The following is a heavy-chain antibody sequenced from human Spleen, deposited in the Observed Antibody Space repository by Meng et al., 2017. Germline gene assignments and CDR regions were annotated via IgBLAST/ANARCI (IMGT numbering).Heavy chain of an antibody. D-gene: IGHD6-19*01. J-gene: IGHJ4*02. V-gene: IGHV4-34*01. CDR3: ASWIYSCGWQ. CDR2: IYHGGDT. Sequence: VQLQQWGAGLLNPSETLSPSCVVSGGSFSDYYWTWIRQPPGKGLELIGEIYHGGDTNYNPSLKSRVTIAIDRSKTQFSLKLSSVTAADTAVYYCASWIYSCGWQWGQGTLVTVSS. CDR1: GGSFSDYY.